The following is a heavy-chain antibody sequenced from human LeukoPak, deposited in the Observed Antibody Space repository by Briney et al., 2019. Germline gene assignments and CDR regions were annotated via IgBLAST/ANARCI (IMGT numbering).Heavy chain of an antibody. CDR2: IYYSGST. V-gene: IGHV4-30-4*01. CDR3: ARGGYSYGIGPPDY. D-gene: IGHD5-18*01. CDR1: GGSISSGDYY. J-gene: IGHJ4*02. Sequence: ASQTLSLTCTVSGGSISSGDYYWSWIRQPQGKGLEWIGYIYYSGSTYYNPSLKSRVTISVDTSKNQFSLKLSSVTAADTAVYYCARGGYSYGIGPPDYWGQGTLVTVSS.